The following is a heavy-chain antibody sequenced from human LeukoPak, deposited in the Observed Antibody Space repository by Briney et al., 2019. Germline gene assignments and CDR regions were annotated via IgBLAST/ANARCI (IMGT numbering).Heavy chain of an antibody. CDR2: MNPNSGNT. J-gene: IGHJ6*03. CDR1: RYTFTSYD. Sequence: GASVKVSCKASRYTFTSYDINWVRQATGQGLEWMGWMNPNSGNTGYAQKFQDRVTMTRNTSISTAYMELSSLRSEDTAVYYCARLGFSRPYYYYYMDVWGKGTTVTVSS. V-gene: IGHV1-8*01. CDR3: ARLGFSRPYYYYYMDV. D-gene: IGHD1-26*01.